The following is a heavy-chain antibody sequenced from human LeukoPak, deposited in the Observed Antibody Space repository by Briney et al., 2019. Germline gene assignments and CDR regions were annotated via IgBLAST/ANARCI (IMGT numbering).Heavy chain of an antibody. CDR1: GGSISSYY. D-gene: IGHD6-13*01. J-gene: IGHJ4*02. V-gene: IGHV4-59*01. Sequence: SETLSLTCTVSGGSISSYYWSWIRQPPGKGLEWIGHIYYSGSTNYNPSLKSRVTISVDTSKNQFSLKLSSVTAADTAVYYCAREGGIAAVDYWGQGTLVTVSS. CDR2: IYYSGST. CDR3: AREGGIAAVDY.